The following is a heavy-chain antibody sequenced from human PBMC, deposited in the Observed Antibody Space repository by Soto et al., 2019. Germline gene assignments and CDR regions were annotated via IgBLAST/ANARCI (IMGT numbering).Heavy chain of an antibody. V-gene: IGHV3-23*01. J-gene: IGHJ5*02. D-gene: IGHD6-13*01. Sequence: GGSLRLSCAASGFTFSSYAMSWVRQAPGKGLEWVSTLSGSGGTTYYADSVKGRFTISRDNSKNTLYLQMNSLRAEDTAVYYCARHPERIAEIGWFDPWGQGTLVTVSS. CDR1: GFTFSSYA. CDR3: ARHPERIAEIGWFDP. CDR2: LSGSGGTT.